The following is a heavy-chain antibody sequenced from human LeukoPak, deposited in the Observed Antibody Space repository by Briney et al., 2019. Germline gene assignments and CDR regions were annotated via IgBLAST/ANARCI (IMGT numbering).Heavy chain of an antibody. V-gene: IGHV5-51*01. CDR2: IYPGDSDT. D-gene: IGHD2-8*01. CDR3: ARRVTYCTNGVCSDRYYFDY. J-gene: IGHJ4*02. Sequence: GESLKISCTGSGYSFTRYWIGWMRQMPGKGLEWVGIIYPGDSDTRHSPSFQGQVTISADKSISTAYLQWSSLKASDTAMYYCARRVTYCTNGVCSDRYYFDYWGQGTLVTVSS. CDR1: GYSFTRYW.